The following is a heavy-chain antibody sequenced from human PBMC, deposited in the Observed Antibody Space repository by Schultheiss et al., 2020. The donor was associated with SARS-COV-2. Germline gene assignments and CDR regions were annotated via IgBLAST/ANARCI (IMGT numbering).Heavy chain of an antibody. D-gene: IGHD3-3*01. J-gene: IGHJ4*02. CDR3: ARAELYYDFWSGYYAGLDY. CDR2: ISGSGGST. V-gene: IGHV3-53*05. Sequence: GGSLRLSCAASGFTVSSNYMSWVRQAPGKGLEWVSAISGSGGSTYYADSVKGRFTISRDNSKNTLYLQMNSLRAEDTAVYYCARAELYYDFWSGYYAGLDYWGQGTLVTVSS. CDR1: GFTVSSNY.